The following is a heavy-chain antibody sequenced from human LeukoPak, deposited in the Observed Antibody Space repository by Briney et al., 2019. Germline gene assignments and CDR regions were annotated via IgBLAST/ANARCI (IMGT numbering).Heavy chain of an antibody. V-gene: IGHV6-1*01. CDR1: GDSVSSSSTT. CDR3: ARGFLKTGFGY. J-gene: IGHJ4*02. D-gene: IGHD1-1*01. CDR2: TYYKSRWNN. Sequence: SQTLSLTCGISGDSVSSSSTTWNWIRQSPSRGLEWLGRTYYKSRWNNDYAVSVKGRISINPDTSKNQFYLQLDSVTLEDTAVYFCARGFLKTGFGYWGQGSLVTVSS.